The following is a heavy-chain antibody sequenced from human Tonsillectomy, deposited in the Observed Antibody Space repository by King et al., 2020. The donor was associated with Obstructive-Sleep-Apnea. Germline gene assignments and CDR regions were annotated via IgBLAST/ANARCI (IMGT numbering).Heavy chain of an antibody. Sequence: VQLVESGGGLVKPGGSLRLSCAASGFTFRSYSMNWVRQAPGKGLEWVSSISSSSSAKYYADSVKGRFTISRDNAKHSLYLKMNSLRAEDTAVYYCARTSQAFDVWGQGTMVTVSS. CDR3: ARTSQAFDV. CDR1: GFTFRSYS. V-gene: IGHV3-21*01. J-gene: IGHJ3*01. CDR2: ISSSSSAK.